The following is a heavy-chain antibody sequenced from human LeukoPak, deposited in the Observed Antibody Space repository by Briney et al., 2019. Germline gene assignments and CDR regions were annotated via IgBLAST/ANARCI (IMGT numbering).Heavy chain of an antibody. D-gene: IGHD3-3*01. CDR3: TTDQSYDDFWSGPPFDY. Sequence: PGGSLRLSCAASGFTFSSYSMNWVRQAPGKGLEWVSYISSSSSTIYYADSVKGRFTVSRDNAKNSLYLQMNSLKTEDTAVYYCTTDQSYDDFWSGPPFDYWGQGTLVTVSS. CDR1: GFTFSSYS. V-gene: IGHV3-48*01. CDR2: ISSSSSTI. J-gene: IGHJ4*02.